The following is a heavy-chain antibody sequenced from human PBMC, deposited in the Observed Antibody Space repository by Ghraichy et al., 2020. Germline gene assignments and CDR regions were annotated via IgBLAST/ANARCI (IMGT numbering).Heavy chain of an antibody. V-gene: IGHV1-18*01. CDR3: ARDTYYDFWSGYYTYYYYYGMDV. Sequence: ASVKVSCKASGYTFTSYGISWVRQAPGQGLEWMGWISAYNGNTNYAQKLQGRVTMTTDTSTSTAYMELRSLRSDDTAVYYCARDTYYDFWSGYYTYYYYYGMDVWGQGTTVTVSS. D-gene: IGHD3-3*01. CDR2: ISAYNGNT. J-gene: IGHJ6*02. CDR1: GYTFTSYG.